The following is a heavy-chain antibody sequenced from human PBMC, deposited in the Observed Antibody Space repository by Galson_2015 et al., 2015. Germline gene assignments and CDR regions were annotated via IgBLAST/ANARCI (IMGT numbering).Heavy chain of an antibody. V-gene: IGHV3-23*01. Sequence: SLRLSCAASGFTFSSYAMSWVRQAPGKGLEWVSAISGSGGSTYYADSVKGRFTISRDNSKNTLYLQMNSLRAEDTAVYYCAKGSTWELLPIDYWGQGTLVTVSS. J-gene: IGHJ4*02. CDR1: GFTFSSYA. D-gene: IGHD1-26*01. CDR2: ISGSGGST. CDR3: AKGSTWELLPIDY.